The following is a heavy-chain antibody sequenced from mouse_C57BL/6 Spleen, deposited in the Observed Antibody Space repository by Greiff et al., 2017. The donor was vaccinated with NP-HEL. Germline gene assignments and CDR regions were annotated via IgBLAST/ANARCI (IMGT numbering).Heavy chain of an antibody. Sequence: QVQLKQPGAELVRPGSSVKLSCKASGYTFTSYWMHWVKQRPIQGLEWIGNIDPSDSETHYNQKFKDKATLTVDKSSSTAYMQLSSLTSEDSAVYYCARTSGGYYAMDYWGQGTSVTVSS. J-gene: IGHJ4*01. CDR3: ARTSGGYYAMDY. CDR1: GYTFTSYW. V-gene: IGHV1-52*01. CDR2: IDPSDSET.